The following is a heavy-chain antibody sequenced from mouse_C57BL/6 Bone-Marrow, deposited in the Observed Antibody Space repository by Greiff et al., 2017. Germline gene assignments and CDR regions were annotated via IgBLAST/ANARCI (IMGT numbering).Heavy chain of an antibody. CDR1: GFSLTSYA. CDR3: ARKGLDYGICYFDV. Sequence: VKLMESGPGLVAPSQSLSITCTVSGFSLTSYAISWVRQPPGKGLEWLGVIWTGGGTTYNSALKSRLSISKDNSTSQVFLKMNSLQTDDTARYYCARKGLDYGICYFDVWGTVTTVNVSS. V-gene: IGHV2-9-1*01. J-gene: IGHJ1*03. CDR2: IWTGGGT. D-gene: IGHD1-1*01.